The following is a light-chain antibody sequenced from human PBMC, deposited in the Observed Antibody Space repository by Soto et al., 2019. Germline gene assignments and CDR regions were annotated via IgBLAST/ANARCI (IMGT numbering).Light chain of an antibody. CDR1: SSDVGGYNY. J-gene: IGLJ1*01. CDR3: CSYAGSYTFDV. Sequence: QSALTQPRSVSGSPGQSVTISCTGTSSDVGGYNYVSWYQQHPGKAPQLMIYDVSKRPSGVPDRFSGSKSGNTASLTISGLQAEDEADYYCCSYAGSYTFDVFGTGTKLTVL. CDR2: DVS. V-gene: IGLV2-11*01.